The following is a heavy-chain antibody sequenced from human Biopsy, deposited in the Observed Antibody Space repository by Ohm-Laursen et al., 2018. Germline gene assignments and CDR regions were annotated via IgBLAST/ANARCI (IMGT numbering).Heavy chain of an antibody. D-gene: IGHD3-10*01. V-gene: IGHV1-8*01. J-gene: IGHJ5*02. CDR2: MNPDSGNT. CDR1: GYTFTSYE. Sequence: GASVKVSCKTSGYTFTSYEINWVRQATGQGLEWMGWMNPDSGNTGYAQNFQGRVTMTRNTSISTAYMELSSLRSEDTAVYFCARADPPLFYYGSGSSNWFDPWGQGTLVTVPS. CDR3: ARADPPLFYYGSGSSNWFDP.